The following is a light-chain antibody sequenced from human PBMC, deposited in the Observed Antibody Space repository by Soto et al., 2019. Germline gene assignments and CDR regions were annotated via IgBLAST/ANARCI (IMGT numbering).Light chain of an antibody. V-gene: IGLV2-8*01. Sequence: QSVLTQPPSASGSPGQSVTISCTGSSSDVGGHNHVSWYQQHPGKAPKLMIYEVSKRPSGVPDRFSGSKSVNTASLTVSGRHAEDEADYYCSSYAGSMNLIFGGGTKVTVL. CDR1: SSDVGGHNH. CDR3: SSYAGSMNLI. J-gene: IGLJ2*01. CDR2: EVS.